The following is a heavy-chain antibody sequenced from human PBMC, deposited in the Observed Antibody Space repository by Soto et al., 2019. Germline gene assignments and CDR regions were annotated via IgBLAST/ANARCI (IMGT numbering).Heavy chain of an antibody. D-gene: IGHD3-22*01. CDR2: IFHSGIT. CDR1: GGSFSNDY. Sequence: SETLSLTCFISGGSFSNDYWTWIRQSPGKGLEWIGYIFHSGITDYNPSVKSRVTISIDKSRNLFSLNLTSVTAADTAVYHCARDRYFYDSRGYYRTLDSWGQGTLVTVSS. J-gene: IGHJ5*01. V-gene: IGHV4-59*01. CDR3: ARDRYFYDSRGYYRTLDS.